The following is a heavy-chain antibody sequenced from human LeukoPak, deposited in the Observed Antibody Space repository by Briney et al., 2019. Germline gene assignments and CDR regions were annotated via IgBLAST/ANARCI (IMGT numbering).Heavy chain of an antibody. CDR2: IRYDGNNK. V-gene: IGHV3-30*02. Sequence: PGGSLRLSCAASGFTFSSYGMHWVRQAPDKGLEWVAFIRYDGNNKYYADSVKGRFTISRDNSKNTLYLQMNSPRAGDTAVYYCAKGGVAVAGTPYYYYYMDVWGKGTTVTVSS. D-gene: IGHD6-19*01. CDR1: GFTFSSYG. J-gene: IGHJ6*03. CDR3: AKGGVAVAGTPYYYYYMDV.